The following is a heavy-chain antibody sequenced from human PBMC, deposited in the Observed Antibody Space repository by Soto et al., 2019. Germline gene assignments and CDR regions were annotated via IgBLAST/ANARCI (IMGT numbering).Heavy chain of an antibody. CDR2: INSDGSTT. D-gene: IGHD3-10*01. CDR3: ARLLGGSVSFIEY. J-gene: IGHJ4*02. CDR1: GFIFSGYW. Sequence: EVQLVESGGGLVQPGGSLRLSCAASGFIFSGYWMHWVRQAPGKGLVWVSRINSDGSTTSYADSVKGRFTISRDNAKNTMYLQMNSLRAEDTAVYYCARLLGGSVSFIEYWGQGTLVTVSS. V-gene: IGHV3-74*01.